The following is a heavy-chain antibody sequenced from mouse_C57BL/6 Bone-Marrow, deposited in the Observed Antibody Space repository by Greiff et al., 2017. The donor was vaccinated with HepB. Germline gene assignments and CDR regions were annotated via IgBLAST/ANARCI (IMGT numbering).Heavy chain of an antibody. V-gene: IGHV1-53*01. J-gene: IGHJ1*03. Sequence: QVQLQQPGTELVKPGASVKLSCKASGYTFTSYWMHWVKQRPGQGLEWIGNINPSNGGTNYNEKFKSKATLTVDKSSSTAYMQLSSLTSEDSAVDYCARGRVYYFFWYFDVWGTGTTVTVSS. CDR3: ARGRVYYFFWYFDV. CDR2: INPSNGGT. CDR1: GYTFTSYW. D-gene: IGHD1-1*01.